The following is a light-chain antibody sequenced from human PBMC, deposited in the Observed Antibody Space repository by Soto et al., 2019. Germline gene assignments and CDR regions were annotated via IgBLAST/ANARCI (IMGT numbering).Light chain of an antibody. Sequence: DIQMTQSPSSLSASVGDRVTITCRASQSISTYLHWYQQKPGKAPNLLIYAASTLQSGVPSRFSCSGSGTDFTLTISSLPPEDFATYFCQHGYSTPLTFGGGTKVDIK. V-gene: IGKV1-39*01. CDR3: QHGYSTPLT. CDR2: AAS. CDR1: QSISTY. J-gene: IGKJ4*01.